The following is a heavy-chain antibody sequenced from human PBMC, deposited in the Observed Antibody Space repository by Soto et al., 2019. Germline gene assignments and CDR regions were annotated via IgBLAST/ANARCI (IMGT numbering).Heavy chain of an antibody. CDR2: IYPGDSDT. CDR3: ARLSYYGSGSYYKIFDY. Sequence: GESLKISFKGSGYSFTSDWIGWVRQMPGKGLEWMGIIYPGDSDTRYSPSFQGQVTISADKSISTAYLQWSSLKASDTAMYYCARLSYYGSGSYYKIFDYWGQGTLVTVSS. V-gene: IGHV5-51*01. J-gene: IGHJ4*02. CDR1: GYSFTSDW. D-gene: IGHD3-10*01.